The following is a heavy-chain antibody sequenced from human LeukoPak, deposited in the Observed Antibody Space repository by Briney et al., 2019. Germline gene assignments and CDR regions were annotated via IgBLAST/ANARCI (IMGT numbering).Heavy chain of an antibody. J-gene: IGHJ4*02. CDR3: VRXLAYRXAWFDY. CDR1: GDVISNNY. V-gene: IGHV4-59*01. Sequence: SETLCLTCTVSGDVISNNYWRWIRQPPGKELEWIGYMYSNGNTNYNPSLKSRVTISIDTSKGQFSLSLTSVSAADTAVYYCVRXLAYRXAWFDYXGQGXL. CDR2: MYSNGNT.